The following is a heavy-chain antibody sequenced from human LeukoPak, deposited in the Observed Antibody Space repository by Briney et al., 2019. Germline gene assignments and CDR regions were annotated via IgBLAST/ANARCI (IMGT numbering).Heavy chain of an antibody. CDR2: ISYDGSNK. D-gene: IGHD3-22*01. J-gene: IGHJ4*02. V-gene: IGHV3-30*04. CDR3: ARESSMIVEKYYFDY. Sequence: GRSLRLSCAASGFTFSSYAMHWVRQAPGKGLEWVAVISYDGSNKYYADSVKGRFTISRDNSKNTLYLQMNSLRAEDTAVYYCARESSMIVEKYYFDYWGQGTLVTASS. CDR1: GFTFSSYA.